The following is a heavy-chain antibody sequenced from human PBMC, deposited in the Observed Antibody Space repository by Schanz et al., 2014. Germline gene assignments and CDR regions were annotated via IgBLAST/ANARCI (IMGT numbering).Heavy chain of an antibody. CDR2: IYDHGST. D-gene: IGHD2-15*01. CDR1: GGSMSNHK. J-gene: IGHJ4*02. Sequence: QVQLQESGPGLVKPSETLSLTCSVSGGSMSNHKWSWIRQPPGKGLEWIGYIYDHGSTNYNASLKSRVTMSVDTSKNQFSLKLSSVTAADTAVYYCARELGREGGFDSWGQGTLVTVSS. CDR3: ARELGREGGFDS. V-gene: IGHV4-59*11.